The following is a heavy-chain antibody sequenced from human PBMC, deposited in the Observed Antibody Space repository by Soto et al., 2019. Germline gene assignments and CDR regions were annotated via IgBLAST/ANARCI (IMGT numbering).Heavy chain of an antibody. Sequence: SETLSLTCTVSGGSISSSSYYWGWIRQPPGKGLEWIGSIYYSGSTYYNPSLKSRVTISVDTSKNQFSLKLSSVTAAETAVYYCASQYYYDSCGSQTFDYWGQGTQVTVSS. CDR2: IYYSGST. J-gene: IGHJ4*02. V-gene: IGHV4-39*07. D-gene: IGHD3-22*01. CDR3: ASQYYYDSCGSQTFDY. CDR1: GGSISSSSYY.